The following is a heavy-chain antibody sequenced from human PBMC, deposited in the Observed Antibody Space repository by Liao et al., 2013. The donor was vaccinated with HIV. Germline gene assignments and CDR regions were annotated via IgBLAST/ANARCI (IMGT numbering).Heavy chain of an antibody. CDR3: ARVQWXPAPNWYSDL. CDR2: IYTGGST. D-gene: IGHD1-26*01. Sequence: QVQLQQWGAGLLKPSETLSLTCAVYGGSFSGYYWSWIRQPPGKGLEWIGRIYTGGSTNYNPSLKSRVTISVHTSKNQFSLKLSSVTAADTAVYYCARVQWXPAPNWYSDLWGRGTLVIVSS. V-gene: IGHV4-59*10. CDR1: GGSFSGYY. J-gene: IGHJ2*01.